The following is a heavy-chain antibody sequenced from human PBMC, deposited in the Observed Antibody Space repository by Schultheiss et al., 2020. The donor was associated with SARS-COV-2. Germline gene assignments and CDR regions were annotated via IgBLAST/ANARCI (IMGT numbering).Heavy chain of an antibody. V-gene: IGHV1-8*01. CDR2: MNPNSGNT. CDR3: ARDRGDGYNLGAFDI. J-gene: IGHJ3*02. D-gene: IGHD5-24*01. Sequence: ASVKVSCKSSGYTFTNYGFSWVRQAPGQGLEWMGWMNPNSGNTGYAQKFQGRVTMTRNTSISTAYMELSSLRSEDTAVYYCARDRGDGYNLGAFDIWGQGTMVTVSS. CDR1: GYTFTNYG.